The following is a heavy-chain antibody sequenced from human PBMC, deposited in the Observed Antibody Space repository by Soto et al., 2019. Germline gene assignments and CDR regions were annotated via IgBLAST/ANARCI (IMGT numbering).Heavy chain of an antibody. J-gene: IGHJ4*02. CDR2: IILPFGTP. CDR1: GGTFSNYA. V-gene: IGHV1-69*12. Sequence: QVRLVQSGAEVVKPGSSVKVSCKASGGTFSNYAISWVRQAPGQGLEWMGVIILPFGTPNYAQKFQGRVTITADDSMTTDYKELGCLRADGTDVYDCARGYDYAGYFGNWGRGTLVTVSS. D-gene: IGHD5-12*01. CDR3: ARGYDYAGYFGN.